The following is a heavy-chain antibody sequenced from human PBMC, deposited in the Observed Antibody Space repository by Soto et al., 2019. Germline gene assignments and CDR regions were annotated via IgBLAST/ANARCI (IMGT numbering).Heavy chain of an antibody. CDR3: ARQEVPQWFTKGYYGRDV. CDR2: INHRGNT. V-gene: IGHV4-34*01. CDR1: GGAFSGYY. D-gene: IGHD2-8*01. Sequence: QVQLQQWGAGLSKPSETLSLTCAVYGGAFSGYYWTWIRQPPGKGLEWIGEINHRGNTNYNPSLKSRVTISVDPSTNQFSLKLTSVTAADTAVYYCARQEVPQWFTKGYYGRDVWDQGTTVTVSS. J-gene: IGHJ6*02.